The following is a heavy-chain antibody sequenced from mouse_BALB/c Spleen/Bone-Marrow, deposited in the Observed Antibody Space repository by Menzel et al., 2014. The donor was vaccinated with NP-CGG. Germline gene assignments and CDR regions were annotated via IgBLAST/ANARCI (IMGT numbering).Heavy chain of an antibody. J-gene: IGHJ3*01. Sequence: EVQRVESGLELVKPGASVKISCKASGHTFTDYNMHWVKPSHGKSLDWIGYIYPYNGGTGYNQKFKSKATLTVDNSSSTAYMELRSLTSEDSAVCCCARGRAYGRYVWCAYWGQGRLVTGSA. V-gene: IGHV1S29*02. CDR1: GHTFTDYN. CDR3: ARGRAYGRYVWCAY. CDR2: IYPYNGGT. D-gene: IGHD2-10*02.